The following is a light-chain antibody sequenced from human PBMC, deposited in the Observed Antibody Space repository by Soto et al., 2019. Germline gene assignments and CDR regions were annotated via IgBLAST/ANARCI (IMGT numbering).Light chain of an antibody. CDR3: QQYSSYSYT. CDR1: QSTSSW. Sequence: DIQMTQSPSTLSASVGDRVTITCRASQSTSSWLAWYQQKPGKAPKLLIYKTSTSESGVPSRFSGTGAGTEFTLTIGCLQPDDFATYYCQQYSSYSYTFGQGTKLEIK. V-gene: IGKV1-5*03. J-gene: IGKJ2*01. CDR2: KTS.